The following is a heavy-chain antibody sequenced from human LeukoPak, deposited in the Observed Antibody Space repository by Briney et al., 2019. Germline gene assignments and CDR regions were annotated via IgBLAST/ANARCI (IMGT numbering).Heavy chain of an antibody. J-gene: IGHJ4*02. CDR3: ASIETAMVSFDY. D-gene: IGHD5-18*01. CDR2: IYYSGST. CDR1: GGSVSSGSYY. V-gene: IGHV4-61*01. Sequence: SETLSLTCTVSGGSVSSGSYYWSWIRQPPGKGLEWIGYIYYSGSTNYNPSLKSRVTISVDTSKNQFSLKLSSVTAADTAVHYCASIETAMVSFDYWGQGTLVTVSS.